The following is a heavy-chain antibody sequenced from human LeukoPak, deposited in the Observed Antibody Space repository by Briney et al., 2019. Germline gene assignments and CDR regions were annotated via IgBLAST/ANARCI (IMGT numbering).Heavy chain of an antibody. J-gene: IGHJ4*02. CDR1: GYTFTSYY. CDR2: INPNGGST. Sequence: ASVKVSCKASGYTFTSYYTHWVRQAPGQGLEWMAIINPNGGSTKYAQKFQGRVTMTRDTSTSTLYMELSSLTSEDTAVYYCARDNRIVGQQLAPYYFDYWGQGTLVTVSS. D-gene: IGHD6-13*01. V-gene: IGHV1-46*01. CDR3: ARDNRIVGQQLAPYYFDY.